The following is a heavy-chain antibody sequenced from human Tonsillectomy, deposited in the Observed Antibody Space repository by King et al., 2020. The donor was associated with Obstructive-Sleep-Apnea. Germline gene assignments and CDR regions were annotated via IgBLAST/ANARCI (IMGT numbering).Heavy chain of an antibody. V-gene: IGHV3-30*02. D-gene: IGHD1-26*01. CDR1: GFTFSSYG. CDR3: AKDQGGLLATPADY. J-gene: IGHJ4*02. CDR2: IRYDGSNK. Sequence: VQLVESGGGVVQPGRSLRLSCAASGFTFSSYGMHWVRQAPGKGLEWVAFIRYDGSNKYYADSVKGRFTISRDNSKNTLYLQMNSLRAEDTAVYYCAKDQGGLLATPADYWGKGTLVTVSS.